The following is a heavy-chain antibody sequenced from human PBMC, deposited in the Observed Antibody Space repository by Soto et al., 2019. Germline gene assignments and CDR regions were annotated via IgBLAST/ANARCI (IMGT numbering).Heavy chain of an antibody. J-gene: IGHJ6*02. Sequence: GGSLRLSCAASGFTFSSYAMSWVRQAPGKGLEWVSAISGSGGSTYYADSVKGRFTISRDNSKNTLYLQMNSLRAEDTAVYYCATALAIGYCSGGSCEGELYYYYYYGMDVWGQGTTVTVSS. D-gene: IGHD2-15*01. CDR3: ATALAIGYCSGGSCEGELYYYYYYGMDV. CDR1: GFTFSSYA. CDR2: ISGSGGST. V-gene: IGHV3-23*01.